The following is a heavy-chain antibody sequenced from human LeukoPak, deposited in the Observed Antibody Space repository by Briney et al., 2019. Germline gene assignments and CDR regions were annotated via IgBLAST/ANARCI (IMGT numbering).Heavy chain of an antibody. J-gene: IGHJ4*02. V-gene: IGHV1-18*01. CDR3: AREPEGLTTESH. CDR2: ISAYNGNT. Sequence: ASVKVPCKASGYTFTSYGISWVRQAPGQGLEWMGWISAYNGNTNYAQKLQGRVTMTTDTSTSTAYMELRSLRSDDTAVYFCAREPEGLTTESHWGQGTLVTVSS. CDR1: GYTFTSYG. D-gene: IGHD1-14*01.